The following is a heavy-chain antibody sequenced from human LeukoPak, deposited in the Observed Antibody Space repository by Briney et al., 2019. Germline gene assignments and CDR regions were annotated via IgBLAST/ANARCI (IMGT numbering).Heavy chain of an antibody. J-gene: IGHJ4*02. CDR1: GFTFRSYW. V-gene: IGHV3-74*01. CDR2: INSDGSST. CDR3: ARESPYCSSSSCYRPAAS. D-gene: IGHD2-2*01. Sequence: PGGSLRLSCAASGFTFRSYWMHWARHAPGKGLVWVSRINSDGSSTSYADSVKGRFTISRDNAKNTLYLQMNSLRAEDTAVYFCARESPYCSSSSCYRPAASWGQGTLVTVSS.